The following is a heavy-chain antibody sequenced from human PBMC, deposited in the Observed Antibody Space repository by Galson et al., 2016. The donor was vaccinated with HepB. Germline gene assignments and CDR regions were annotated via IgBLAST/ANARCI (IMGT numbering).Heavy chain of an antibody. CDR1: GFTFSSYS. J-gene: IGHJ4*02. V-gene: IGHV3-48*01. CDR3: AGDFDY. CDR2: ISSSSSTI. Sequence: SLRLSCAASGFTFSSYSMNWVRQAPGKGLEWVSYISSSSSTIYSADSVKGRFTISRDNAKNLLYLQMDSLRADDTAVYYCAGDFDYWGRGTLVTVSS.